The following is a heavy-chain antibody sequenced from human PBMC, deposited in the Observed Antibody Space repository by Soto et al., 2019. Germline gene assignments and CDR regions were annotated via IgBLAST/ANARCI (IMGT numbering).Heavy chain of an antibody. CDR1: GFTLSSYW. D-gene: IGHD2-15*01. CDR2: IKEDGSEK. CDR3: VRGGIGYCSGGSCYYTAFDI. J-gene: IGHJ3*02. V-gene: IGHV3-7*01. Sequence: GGSLRLSCAASGFTLSSYWMSWVRQAPGKGLEWVANIKEDGSEKYYVDSVKGRFTISRDNAKNSLYVQLNSLRVEDTAVYYCVRGGIGYCSGGSCYYTAFDIWGPGTMVTVSS.